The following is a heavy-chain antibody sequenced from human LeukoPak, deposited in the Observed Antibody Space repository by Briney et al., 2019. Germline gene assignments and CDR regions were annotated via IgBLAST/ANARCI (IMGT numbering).Heavy chain of an antibody. CDR3: ARSPSTMVRGVDWFDP. CDR1: GYTFTSYD. Sequence: ASVKVSCKASGYTFTSYDINWVRQATGQGLEWMGWMNPNSGNTGYAQKFQGRVTMTRNTSISPAYMELSSLRSEDTAVYYCARSPSTMVRGVDWFDPWGQGTLVSVSS. J-gene: IGHJ5*02. V-gene: IGHV1-8*01. D-gene: IGHD3-10*01. CDR2: MNPNSGNT.